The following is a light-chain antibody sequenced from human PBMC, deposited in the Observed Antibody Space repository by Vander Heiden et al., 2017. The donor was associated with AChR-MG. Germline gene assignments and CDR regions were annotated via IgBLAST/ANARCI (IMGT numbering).Light chain of an antibody. CDR2: EGS. CDR3: SSYTSVSTGV. J-gene: IGLJ3*02. CDR1: SSDVGVYNY. Sequence: QSALTQPASVSGSPGQSITISCTGTSSDVGVYNYVSWYQQHPGNAPKLLIYEGSNRPSGVSSRFSGSTSGNTASLTISGLQAEDEANYYCSSYTSVSTGVFGGGTELTVL. V-gene: IGLV2-14*01.